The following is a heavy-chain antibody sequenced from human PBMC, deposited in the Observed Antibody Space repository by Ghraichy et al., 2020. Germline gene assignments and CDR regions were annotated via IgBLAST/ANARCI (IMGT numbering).Heavy chain of an antibody. D-gene: IGHD1-26*01. J-gene: IGHJ4*02. CDR2: IIPILGIA. Sequence: SVKVSCKASGGTFSSYTISWVRQAPGQGLEWMGRIIPILGIANYAQKFQGRVTITADKSTSTAYMELSSLRSEDTAVYYCARDKDGGSYQIGPPGVDYWGQGTLVTVSS. CDR3: ARDKDGGSYQIGPPGVDY. CDR1: GGTFSSYT. V-gene: IGHV1-69*04.